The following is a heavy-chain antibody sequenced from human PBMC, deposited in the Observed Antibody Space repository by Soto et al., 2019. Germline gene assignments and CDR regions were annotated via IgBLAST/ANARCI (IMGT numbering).Heavy chain of an antibody. CDR1: GGSISSYY. CDR2: IYYSGTT. Sequence: QVQLQESGPGLVKPSETLSLTCTVSGGSISSYYWSWIRQPPGKGLEWIGYIYYSGTTNYNPSLKSRVTLSVDTSQYLFALMLCAGIVSDTAADCCARGWGVYFGQWGQGTLVTVSS. D-gene: IGHD7-27*01. CDR3: ARGWGVYFGQ. V-gene: IGHV4-59*01. J-gene: IGHJ1*01.